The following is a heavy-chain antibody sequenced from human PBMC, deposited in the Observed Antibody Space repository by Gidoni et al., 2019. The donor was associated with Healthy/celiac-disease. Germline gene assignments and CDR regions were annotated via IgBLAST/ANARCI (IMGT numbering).Heavy chain of an antibody. V-gene: IGHV3-21*01. CDR1: GFTFSSYS. CDR3: ARAIDGSGSDYPYYYYYYGMDV. Sequence: EVQLVESGGGLVKPGGSLRLSCAASGFTFSSYSMNWVRQAPGKGLEWVSSISSSRSYIYYADSVKGRFTISRDNAKNSLYRQMNSLRAEDTAVYYCARAIDGSGSDYPYYYYYYGMDVWGQGTTVTVSS. CDR2: ISSSRSYI. J-gene: IGHJ6*02. D-gene: IGHD3-10*01.